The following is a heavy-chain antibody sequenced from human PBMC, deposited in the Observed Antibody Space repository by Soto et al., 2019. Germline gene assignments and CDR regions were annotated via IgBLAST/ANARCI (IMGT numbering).Heavy chain of an antibody. CDR1: GVSFNNNG. CDR3: ARVLYYGSGRYSPYGMDV. J-gene: IGHJ6*02. D-gene: IGHD3-10*01. Sequence: QVQLVQSGAEVQKPGSSVKVSCKTSGVSFNNNGIGWVRQAPGHGLEWMGGVSPPFRTSNYARKFPGRISITADAATVTVNMELSSLTSEDTAQYYCARVLYYGSGRYSPYGMDVWGQGTTVTVSS. V-gene: IGHV1-69*01. CDR2: VSPPFRTS.